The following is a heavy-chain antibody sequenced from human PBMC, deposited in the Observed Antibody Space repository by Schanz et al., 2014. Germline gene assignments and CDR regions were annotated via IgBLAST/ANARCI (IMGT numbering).Heavy chain of an antibody. CDR2: ISYDGRNK. D-gene: IGHD4-17*01. Sequence: QVQLLQFGGGVVQPGRSLRLSCAASGFTFSSYAMHWVRQAPGKGLEWVAVISYDGRNKYYADSVEGRFTISRDNSRNTLYLQMNSLRTEDTAVYYCASPSGYGDYGTYFDFWGQGTLVTVSS. V-gene: IGHV3-30-3*01. CDR3: ASPSGYGDYGTYFDF. CDR1: GFTFSSYA. J-gene: IGHJ4*02.